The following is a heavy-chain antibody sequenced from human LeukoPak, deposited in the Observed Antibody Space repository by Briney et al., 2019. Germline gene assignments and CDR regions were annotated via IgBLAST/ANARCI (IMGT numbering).Heavy chain of an antibody. CDR1: GFTFSSYS. CDR2: ISSSSSYI. Sequence: GGSLRLSCAASGFTFSSYSMNWVRQAPGKGLEWVSSISSSSSYIYYADSVKGRFTISRDNAKNSLYLQMNSLRAEDTAVYYRARDQEYYYDSSGKLDYWGQGTLVTVSS. D-gene: IGHD3-22*01. V-gene: IGHV3-21*01. J-gene: IGHJ4*02. CDR3: ARDQEYYYDSSGKLDY.